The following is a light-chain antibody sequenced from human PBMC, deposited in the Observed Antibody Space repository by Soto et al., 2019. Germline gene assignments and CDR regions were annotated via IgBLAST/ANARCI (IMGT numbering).Light chain of an antibody. CDR1: QGIRSS. CDR2: DAS. Sequence: AIQLTQSPSSLSASVVDRVTITCRASQGIRSSLAWSQKKAGNPPKVLIYDASVLETGVSSRFSGSGSGTDFTLYISSLQPEGFATYYCQQFNSYPWTFGQGTTVEVK. CDR3: QQFNSYPWT. J-gene: IGKJ1*01. V-gene: IGKV1-13*02.